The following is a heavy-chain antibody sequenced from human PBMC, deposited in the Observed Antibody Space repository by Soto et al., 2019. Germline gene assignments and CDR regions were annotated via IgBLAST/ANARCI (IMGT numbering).Heavy chain of an antibody. Sequence: QVQLVQSGAEVKKPGASVKVSCKASGYTFTNFGISWVRQAPGQGLEWMGWISAYNGNTNYAQKFQGRVTMTTDTSTRTAYMEVRSLRVDVTAVYYCARGGTPIGYWGQGTLVTVSS. D-gene: IGHD3-16*01. V-gene: IGHV1-18*01. J-gene: IGHJ4*02. CDR2: ISAYNGNT. CDR1: GYTFTNFG. CDR3: ARGGTPIGY.